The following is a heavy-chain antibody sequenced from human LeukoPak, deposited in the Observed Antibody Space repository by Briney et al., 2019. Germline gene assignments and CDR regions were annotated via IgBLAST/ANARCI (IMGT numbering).Heavy chain of an antibody. D-gene: IGHD3-9*01. V-gene: IGHV4-34*01. Sequence: PSETLSLPCAVYGGSFSGYYWSWIRQPPGKGLEWIGEINHSGSTNYNPSLKSRVTISVDTSKNQFSLKLSSVTAADTAVYYGARLPFRWNYDILSGYFRAHYYYHRDVGSKGNTVSIFS. CDR1: GGSFSGYY. CDR3: ARLPFRWNYDILSGYFRAHYYYHRDV. J-gene: IGHJ6*03. CDR2: INHSGST.